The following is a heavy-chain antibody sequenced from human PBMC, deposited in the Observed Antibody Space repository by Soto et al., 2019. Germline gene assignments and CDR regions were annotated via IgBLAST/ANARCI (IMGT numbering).Heavy chain of an antibody. CDR3: VHTPDNIQACSGGNCYRTSAY. D-gene: IGHD2-15*01. CDR1: GFSLTTTGVG. CDR2: IYWDDVE. J-gene: IGHJ4*02. V-gene: IGHV2-5*02. Sequence: QIALKESGPTLVKPTQTLTLTCTFSGFSLTTTGVGVGWIRQPPGKALEWLALIYWDDVERYSPSLKSRLTITKDTSKNQVVLTLTDMDPIDTATYYCVHTPDNIQACSGGNCYRTSAYWGQGTLVTVSS.